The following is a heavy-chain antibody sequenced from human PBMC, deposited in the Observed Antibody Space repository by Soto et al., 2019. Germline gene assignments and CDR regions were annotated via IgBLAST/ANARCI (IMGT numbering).Heavy chain of an antibody. CDR2: INAGNGNT. V-gene: IGHV1-3*01. CDR1: GYTFTSYA. CDR3: ARDPDSSPSLYYYYYYGMDV. J-gene: IGHJ6*02. D-gene: IGHD6-13*01. Sequence: ASVKVSFKASGYTFTSYAMHWVRQAPGQRLEWMGWINAGNGNTKYSQKFQGRVTITRDTSASTAYMELSSLRSEDTAVYYCARDPDSSPSLYYYYYYGMDVWRQGTTVTVSS.